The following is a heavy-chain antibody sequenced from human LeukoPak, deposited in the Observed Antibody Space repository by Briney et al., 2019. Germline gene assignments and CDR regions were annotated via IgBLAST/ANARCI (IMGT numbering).Heavy chain of an antibody. V-gene: IGHV3-23*01. CDR2: ISSTGVST. Sequence: GGSLRLSCAASGFTFSSYAMSWVRQAPGKGLGWVSGISSTGVSTYYADSVKGRFTISRGNSKNTLYVQMNSLIAEDTAVYYCARGYSSLDPWGQGTLVTVSS. CDR1: GFTFSSYA. CDR3: ARGYSSLDP. D-gene: IGHD6-19*01. J-gene: IGHJ5*02.